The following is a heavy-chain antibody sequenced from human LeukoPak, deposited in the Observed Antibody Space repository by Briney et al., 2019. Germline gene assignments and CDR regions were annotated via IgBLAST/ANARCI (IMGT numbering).Heavy chain of an antibody. CDR3: ATPLISISSTTYYNYFEY. Sequence: GGSLRLSCVASGFTFRSYSLHWVRQAPGKGLEWVAVISFDGSHQYSADSVKGRFTISRDNSNNTLYLQMNSLRAEDTAVYYCATPLISISSTTYYNYFEYWGQGALVTVSS. V-gene: IGHV3-30*04. CDR2: ISFDGSHQ. CDR1: GFTFRSYS. D-gene: IGHD2-2*01. J-gene: IGHJ4*02.